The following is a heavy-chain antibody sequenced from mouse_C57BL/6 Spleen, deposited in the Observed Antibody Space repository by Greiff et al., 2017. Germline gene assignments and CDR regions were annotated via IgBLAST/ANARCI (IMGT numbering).Heavy chain of an antibody. CDR3: ARKGFYAMDY. CDR2: IYPGGGYT. J-gene: IGHJ4*01. Sequence: VQLQESGAELVRPGTSVKMSCKASGYTFTNYWIGWAKQRPGHGLEWIGDIYPGGGYTNYNEKFKGKATLTADKSSSTAYMQFSSLTSEDSAIYYCARKGFYAMDYWGQGTSVTVSS. CDR1: GYTFTNYW. V-gene: IGHV1-63*01.